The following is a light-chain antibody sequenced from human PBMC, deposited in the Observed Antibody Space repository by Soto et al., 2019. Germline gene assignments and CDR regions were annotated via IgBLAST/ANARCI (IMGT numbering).Light chain of an antibody. CDR3: TSTISNKYFVIL. J-gene: IGLJ2*01. CDR1: SSDTGHADR. Sequence: QSALTQPPSVSGSPGQSVTISCTGTSSDTGHADRVSWYQQSPGTAPKLMIYEVNSRPSGVPDRFSGSKSGNTASLTISGLQPEDEADYYCTSTISNKYFVILFGGGTKLTVL. CDR2: EVN. V-gene: IGLV2-18*02.